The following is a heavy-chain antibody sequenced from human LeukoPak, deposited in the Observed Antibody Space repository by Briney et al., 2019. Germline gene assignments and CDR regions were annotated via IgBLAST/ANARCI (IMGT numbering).Heavy chain of an antibody. CDR2: ISSSSSYI. CDR1: GSTFSSYS. J-gene: IGHJ4*02. CDR3: ASIYGDFPFDY. D-gene: IGHD4-17*01. V-gene: IGHV3-21*01. Sequence: PGGSLRPSCAASGSTFSSYSMNWVRQPPGKGLEWVSSISSSSSYIYYADSVKGRFTISRDNAKNSLYLQMNSLGAEDTAVYYCASIYGDFPFDYWGQGTLVTVSS.